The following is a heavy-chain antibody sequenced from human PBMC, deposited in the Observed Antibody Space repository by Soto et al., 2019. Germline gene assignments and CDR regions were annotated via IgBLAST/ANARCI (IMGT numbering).Heavy chain of an antibody. Sequence: EVQLVESGGGLVQPGGSLRLSCAASGFTFSSYEMNWVRQAPGKGLEWVSYISSSGSTIYYADSVKGRFTISRDNAKNSLYLQKNSLRAEDTAVYYCAREVIAVAGTSGDAFDIWGQGTMVTVSS. V-gene: IGHV3-48*03. D-gene: IGHD6-19*01. CDR1: GFTFSSYE. CDR2: ISSSGSTI. J-gene: IGHJ3*02. CDR3: AREVIAVAGTSGDAFDI.